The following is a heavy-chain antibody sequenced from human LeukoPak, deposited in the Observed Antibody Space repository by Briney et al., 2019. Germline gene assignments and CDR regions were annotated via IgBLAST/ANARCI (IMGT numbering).Heavy chain of an antibody. Sequence: PSETLSLTCTVSGGSISSYYWSWIRQPPGKGLEWIGYIYYSGSTNYNPSLKSRVTISVDKSKNQFSLKLSSVTAADTAVYYCARLSSAIFGVVISNYYYMDVWGKGTTVTVSS. V-gene: IGHV4-59*12. CDR1: GGSISSYY. D-gene: IGHD3-3*01. CDR3: ARLSSAIFGVVISNYYYMDV. CDR2: IYYSGST. J-gene: IGHJ6*03.